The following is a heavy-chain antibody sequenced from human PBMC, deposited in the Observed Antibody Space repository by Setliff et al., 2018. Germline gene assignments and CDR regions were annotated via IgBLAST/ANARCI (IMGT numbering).Heavy chain of an antibody. J-gene: IGHJ4*02. Sequence: PGGSLRLSCAASGFTLSTYRMHWVRQAPGKGLEWVAVIWDGGGNKYHADSVKGRFTISRDNSKNTLYLQMNSLRPEDTAVYYCARTCSGSGCYAGLESWGQGTPVTVSS. CDR2: IWDGGGNK. V-gene: IGHV3-33*08. CDR1: GFTLSTYR. D-gene: IGHD2-15*01. CDR3: ARTCSGSGCYAGLES.